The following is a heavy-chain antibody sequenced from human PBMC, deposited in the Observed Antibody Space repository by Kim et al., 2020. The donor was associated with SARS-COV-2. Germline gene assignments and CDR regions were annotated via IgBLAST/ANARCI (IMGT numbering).Heavy chain of an antibody. CDR2: INPNSGGT. Sequence: ASVKVSCKASGYTFTGYYMHWVRQAPGQGLEWMGRINPNSGGTNYAQKFQGRVTMTRDTSISTAYMELSRLRSDDTAVYYCARGGEDYDFWSGYYYGMDVWGQGTTVTVSS. CDR1: GYTFTGYY. D-gene: IGHD3-3*01. J-gene: IGHJ6*02. V-gene: IGHV1-2*06. CDR3: ARGGEDYDFWSGYYYGMDV.